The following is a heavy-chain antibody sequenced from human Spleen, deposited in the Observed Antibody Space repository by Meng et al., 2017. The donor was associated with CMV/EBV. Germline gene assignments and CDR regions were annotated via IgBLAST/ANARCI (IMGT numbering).Heavy chain of an antibody. D-gene: IGHD1-1*01. V-gene: IGHV4-34*01. CDR2: INHSGST. CDR3: ARTTNWFNP. Sequence: QLQLQQWGAGLLKPSVTVSLTGAVYGGCFRGYHWSWIRQPPGKGLEWIGEINHSGSTNYNPSLKSRVTISVDTSKNQFSLKVTSVTAADTAVYYCARTTNWFNPWGQGTLVTVSS. J-gene: IGHJ5*02. CDR1: GGCFRGYH.